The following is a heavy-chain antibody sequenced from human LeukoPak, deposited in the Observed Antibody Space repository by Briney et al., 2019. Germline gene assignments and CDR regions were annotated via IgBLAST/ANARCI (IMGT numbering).Heavy chain of an antibody. J-gene: IGHJ4*02. V-gene: IGHV4-39*01. Sequence: SETLSLTCTVSGGSISSSSYYWDWIRQPPGKGLEWIGRIYYSGSTNYNPSLQSQVTISVDTSNNKFSLTLSSVSAADTAVYYCARRGAGLVRGVIITFFNYWGQGTPVTVSS. CDR3: ARRGAGLVRGVIITFFNY. CDR2: IYYSGST. D-gene: IGHD3-10*01. CDR1: GGSISSSSYY.